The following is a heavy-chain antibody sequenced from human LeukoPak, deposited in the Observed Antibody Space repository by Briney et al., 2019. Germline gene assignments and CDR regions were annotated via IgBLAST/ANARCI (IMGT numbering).Heavy chain of an antibody. V-gene: IGHV3-23*01. CDR3: AKDQGSHYYGSGSYPNY. J-gene: IGHJ4*02. D-gene: IGHD3-10*01. Sequence: GGSLRLSCAASGLTFSSYAMSWVRQAPGKGLEWVSAISGSGGSTYYADSVKGRFTISRDNSKNTLYLQMNSLRAEDTAVYYCAKDQGSHYYGSGSYPNYWGQGTLVTVSS. CDR2: ISGSGGST. CDR1: GLTFSSYA.